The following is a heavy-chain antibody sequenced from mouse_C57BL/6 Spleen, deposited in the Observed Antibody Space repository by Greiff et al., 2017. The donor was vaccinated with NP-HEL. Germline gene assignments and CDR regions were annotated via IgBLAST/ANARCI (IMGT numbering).Heavy chain of an antibody. CDR2: IGPGSGST. CDR1: GYTFTDYY. D-gene: IGHD2-1*01. CDR3: SRIYSEGRKEYYFDY. J-gene: IGHJ2*01. V-gene: IGHV1-77*01. Sequence: QVHVKQSGAELVKPGASVKISCKASGYTFTDYYINWVKQRPGQGLEWIGKIGPGSGSTYYNEKFKGKATLTADKSSSTAYMQLSSLTSEDSAVYFCSRIYSEGRKEYYFDYWGQGTTLTVSS.